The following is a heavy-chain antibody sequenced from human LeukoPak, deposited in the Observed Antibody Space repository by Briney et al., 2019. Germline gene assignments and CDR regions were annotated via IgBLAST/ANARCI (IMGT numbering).Heavy chain of an antibody. CDR2: ISSSSSYT. CDR3: ARSRGAGPGAYFDY. J-gene: IGHJ4*02. CDR1: GFTFSSYG. Sequence: GGSLRLSCAASGFTFSSYGMSWVRQAPGKGLEWISYISSSSSYTNYADSVTGRFTISRDNAKNSLYLQMNSLRAEDTAVYYCARSRGAGPGAYFDYWGQGTLVTVSS. V-gene: IGHV3-21*05. D-gene: IGHD6-19*01.